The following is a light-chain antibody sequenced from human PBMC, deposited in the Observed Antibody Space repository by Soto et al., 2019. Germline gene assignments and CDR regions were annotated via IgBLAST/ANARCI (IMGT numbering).Light chain of an antibody. CDR2: DAS. Sequence: DIQMTQSPSTLSASVGDRVTITCRASQSISSWLAWYQQKPGQAPKLLIYDASNLESGVPSRFSGTGAGTEFTLTISSLQPDDFATYYCQQYNGYSPWTFGQGTKVDIK. CDR3: QQYNGYSPWT. CDR1: QSISSW. V-gene: IGKV1-5*01. J-gene: IGKJ1*01.